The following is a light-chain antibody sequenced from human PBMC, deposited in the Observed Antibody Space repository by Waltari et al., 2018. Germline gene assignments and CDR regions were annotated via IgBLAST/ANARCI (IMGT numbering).Light chain of an antibody. V-gene: IGLV2-8*01. CDR1: SSDVGGYDY. CDR2: EVA. J-gene: IGLJ1*01. Sequence: QSALTQPPSASGFPGQSVTISCTGTSSDVGGYDYVSWYQQYPGKAPKLVIYEVAKRPSGFPDRFSGSKSGNTASLTVSGLQGEDEADYYCSSYAGNKNVFGTGTKVTVL. CDR3: SSYAGNKNV.